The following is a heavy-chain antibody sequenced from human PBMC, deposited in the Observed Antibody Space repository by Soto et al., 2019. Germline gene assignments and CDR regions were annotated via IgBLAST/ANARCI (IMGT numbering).Heavy chain of an antibody. CDR3: AIVDARIAARINYGMDV. V-gene: IGHV4-30-4*01. J-gene: IGHJ6*02. Sequence: SETLSLTCTVSGGSISSGDYYWSWIRQHPGKGLEWIGYIYNSGSTYYNPSLKSRVTISGDRSKNQFSLKLSSVTAADTAVYYCAIVDARIAARINYGMDVWGQGSTSTAP. D-gene: IGHD6-6*01. CDR1: GGSISSGDYY. CDR2: IYNSGST.